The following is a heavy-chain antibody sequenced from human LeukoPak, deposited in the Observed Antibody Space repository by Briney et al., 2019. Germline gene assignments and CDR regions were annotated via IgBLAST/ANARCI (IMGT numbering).Heavy chain of an antibody. CDR1: GFTFSSYG. V-gene: IGHV3-30*02. D-gene: IGHD5-18*01. J-gene: IGHJ4*02. CDR3: AKDQRGYSYGHDFDY. Sequence: PGGSLRLSCEPSGFTFSSYGMPWVRQAPGKGLEWVAFIRYDGSNKYYADSVKGRFTISRDNSKNTLYLQMNSLRAEDTAVYYCAKDQRGYSYGHDFDYWGQGTLVTVSS. CDR2: IRYDGSNK.